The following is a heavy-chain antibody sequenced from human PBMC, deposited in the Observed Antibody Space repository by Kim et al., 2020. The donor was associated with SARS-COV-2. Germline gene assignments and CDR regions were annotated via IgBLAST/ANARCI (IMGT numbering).Heavy chain of an antibody. D-gene: IGHD6-13*01. Sequence: QKFQGRVTMTEETSTDTAYMELSSLRSEDTAVYYCATGLIAAAGMIDFDYWGQGTLVTVSS. CDR3: ATGLIAAAGMIDFDY. V-gene: IGHV1-24*01. J-gene: IGHJ4*02.